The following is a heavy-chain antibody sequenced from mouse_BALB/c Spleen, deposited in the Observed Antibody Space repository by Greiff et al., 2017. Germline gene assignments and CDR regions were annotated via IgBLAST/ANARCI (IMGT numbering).Heavy chain of an antibody. CDR1: GFNIKDYY. D-gene: IGHD2-1*01. J-gene: IGHJ2*01. Sequence: VQLQQSGAELVRSGASVKLSCTASGFNIKDYYMHWVKQRPEQGLEWIGWIDPDNGDTEYAPKFQGKATMTADTSSNTAYLQLSSLTSEDTAVYYCNAWGGNYFPFDYWGQGTTLTVSS. CDR2: IDPDNGDT. CDR3: NAWGGNYFPFDY. V-gene: IGHV14-4*02.